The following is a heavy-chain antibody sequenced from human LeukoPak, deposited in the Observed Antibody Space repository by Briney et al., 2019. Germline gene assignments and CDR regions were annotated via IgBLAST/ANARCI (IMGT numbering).Heavy chain of an antibody. J-gene: IGHJ5*02. V-gene: IGHV4-4*02. Sequence: PSETLSLTCAVSGGSTSSSYWWSWVRQPPGKGLEWIGKIYHSGSTSYNPSLKSRVTISVDKSNNQFSLKLSSVTAADTAVYYCAREAAGQWFDPWGQGTLVTVSS. CDR2: IYHSGST. CDR3: AREAAGQWFDP. D-gene: IGHD6-25*01. CDR1: GGSTSSSYW.